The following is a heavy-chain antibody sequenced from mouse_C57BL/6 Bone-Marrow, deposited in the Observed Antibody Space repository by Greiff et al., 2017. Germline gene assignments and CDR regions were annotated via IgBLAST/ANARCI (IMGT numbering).Heavy chain of an antibody. J-gene: IGHJ4*01. Sequence: QVQLQQPGAELVMPGASVKLSCKASGYTFTSYWMHWVKQMPGQGLEWIGEIDPSDSYTNYNQKFKGKSTLPVDKSSSTAYMQLSSLTSEDSAVYYCARSGYSNYVYYYAMDYWGQGTSVTVSS. V-gene: IGHV1-69*01. D-gene: IGHD2-5*01. CDR3: ARSGYSNYVYYYAMDY. CDR1: GYTFTSYW. CDR2: IDPSDSYT.